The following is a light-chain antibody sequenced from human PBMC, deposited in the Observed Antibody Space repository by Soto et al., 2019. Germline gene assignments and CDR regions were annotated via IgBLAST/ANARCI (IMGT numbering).Light chain of an antibody. CDR1: QSVNSN. Sequence: EIVMTQPPATLSVSPGERATLSCRASQSVNSNLAWYQQKRGQSPRLLIYGASTTATGIPARFSGSGSETEFTLTISSLQSEDFAIYYCQQYNNWPHTFGGGTKVEIK. CDR3: QQYNNWPHT. CDR2: GAS. V-gene: IGKV3-15*01. J-gene: IGKJ4*01.